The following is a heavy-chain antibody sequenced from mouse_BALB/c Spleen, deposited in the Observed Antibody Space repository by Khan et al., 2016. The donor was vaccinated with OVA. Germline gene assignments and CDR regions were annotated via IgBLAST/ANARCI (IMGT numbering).Heavy chain of an antibody. J-gene: IGHJ2*01. D-gene: IGHD1-1*01. CDR1: GYSFTGYF. CDR3: TRIYRSDFDY. V-gene: IGHV1-20*02. Sequence: VRLKQSGPELVRPGASVKISCKASGYSFTGYFMNWVMQSHGKSLEWIGRINPHIGETFYNQRFKDKATLTVDESSSTAHMELRSLASEDSAVYYCTRIYRSDFDYWGQGTTLTVSS. CDR2: INPHIGET.